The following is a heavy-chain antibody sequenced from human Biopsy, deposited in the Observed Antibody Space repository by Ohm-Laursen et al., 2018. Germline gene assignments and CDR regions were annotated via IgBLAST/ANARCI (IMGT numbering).Heavy chain of an antibody. J-gene: IGHJ3*02. CDR3: TKNAQWEGSGYLDAFHI. V-gene: IGHV3-9*01. CDR2: ISWSSDSI. D-gene: IGHD3-22*01. Sequence: SLRLSCAASGFRFDNTGMHWVRQGPGKGLEWVAGISWSSDSITYAKSVTGRFTISRDNGENSLYPQMNSLRPEDTALYYCTKNAQWEGSGYLDAFHIWGHGAMVAVSS. CDR1: GFRFDNTG.